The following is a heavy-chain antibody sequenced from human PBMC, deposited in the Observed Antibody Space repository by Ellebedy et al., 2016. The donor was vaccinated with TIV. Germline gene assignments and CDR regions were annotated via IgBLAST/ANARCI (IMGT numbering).Heavy chain of an antibody. J-gene: IGHJ6*03. CDR1: GYTFTGYF. CDR3: ARDQAGAYYYGSGNSSSGYYYMDV. D-gene: IGHD3-10*01. CDR2: VNPADGTT. V-gene: IGHV1-46*01. Sequence: AASVKVSCKASGYTFTGYFLHWVRQAPGLGLEWMGIVNPADGTTNHAQRFQGRVTMTRDTSTSTVYMELSPLRSEDTAVYYCARDQAGAYYYGSGNSSSGYYYMDVWGKGTTVIVSS.